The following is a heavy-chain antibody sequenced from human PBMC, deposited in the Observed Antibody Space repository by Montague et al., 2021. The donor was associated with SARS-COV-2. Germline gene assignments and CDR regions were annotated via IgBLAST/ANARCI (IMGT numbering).Heavy chain of an antibody. D-gene: IGHD4-17*01. Sequence: SETLSLTCTVSGGSISSYYWCWIRQPPGKGLEWIGYIYYSWSTNYNPSLKSRVTISVDTSKNQFSLTLSSVTAADTAVYYCAREPDYGDYFDYWGQGTLVTVSS. J-gene: IGHJ4*02. V-gene: IGHV4-59*01. CDR3: AREPDYGDYFDY. CDR1: GGSISSYY. CDR2: IYYSWST.